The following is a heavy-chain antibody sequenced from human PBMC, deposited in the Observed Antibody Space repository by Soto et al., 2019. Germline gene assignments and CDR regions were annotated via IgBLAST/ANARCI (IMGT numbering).Heavy chain of an antibody. D-gene: IGHD3-3*01. J-gene: IGHJ4*02. Sequence: PSQTLSLTCAISGDRVSSNSAAWNWIRLSPSRGLEWLGRTFYRSKWYNDYAVSVKSRITINPDTSKSQISLQLNSVTPEDTAVYFCARASIKTFGPVTHFDYWGQGPLGTAS. CDR1: GDRVSSNSAA. V-gene: IGHV6-1*01. CDR3: ARASIKTFGPVTHFDY. CDR2: TFYRSKWYN.